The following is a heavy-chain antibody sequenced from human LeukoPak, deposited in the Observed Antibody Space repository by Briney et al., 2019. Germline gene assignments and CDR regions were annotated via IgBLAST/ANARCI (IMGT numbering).Heavy chain of an antibody. Sequence: ASVKVSRKASGYTFIDYYMHWVRQAPGQGLEWLGCINPNSGGRNYAQKFQGRVTMTRDTSISTAYMELSRLRSDDTAVYYCARPMVGGVIHTFDIWGQGTMVTVSS. V-gene: IGHV1-2*02. CDR1: GYTFIDYY. CDR3: ARPMVGGVIHTFDI. D-gene: IGHD3-10*01. CDR2: INPNSGGR. J-gene: IGHJ3*02.